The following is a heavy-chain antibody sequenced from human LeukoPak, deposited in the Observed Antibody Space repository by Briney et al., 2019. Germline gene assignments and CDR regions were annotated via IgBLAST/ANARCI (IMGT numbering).Heavy chain of an antibody. CDR3: ARESGYSSSWYSEYFQH. CDR1: GFTFSSYG. CDR2: IWYDGSNK. D-gene: IGHD6-13*01. Sequence: GGSLRLSCAASGFTFSSYGMHWVRQAPGKGLEWVAVIWYDGSNKYYADSVKGRFTISRDNSKNTLYLQMNSLRAEDTAVYYCARESGYSSSWYSEYFQHWGRAPWSPSPQ. J-gene: IGHJ1*01. V-gene: IGHV3-33*01.